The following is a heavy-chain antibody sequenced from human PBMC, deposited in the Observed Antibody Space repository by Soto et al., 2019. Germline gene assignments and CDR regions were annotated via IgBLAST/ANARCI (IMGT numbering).Heavy chain of an antibody. CDR1: GGSISGDGYY. CDR2: IYDTGTT. Sequence: QVQLQESGPGLVKPSQTLSLTCTVSGGSISGDGYYWTWIRQHPGKGLEWIGYIYDTGTTRYNPSLKXRXSXSXXMWKNQCSLTVTSVTAADTAMYYCARGGVRTTFPHWGQGTLVTVSS. V-gene: IGHV4-31*03. D-gene: IGHD1-7*01. J-gene: IGHJ4*02. CDR3: ARGGVRTTFPH.